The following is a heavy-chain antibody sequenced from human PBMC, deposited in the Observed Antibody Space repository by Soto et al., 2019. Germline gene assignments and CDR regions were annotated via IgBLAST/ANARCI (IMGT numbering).Heavy chain of an antibody. Sequence: ASVKVSCKASGYTFTSYYMHWVRQAPGQGLEWMGIINPSGGSTSYAQKFQGRVTMTRDTSTSTVYMELSSLRSEDTAMYYCAYDFWSGYYGAWGQGTLVTVSS. CDR2: INPSGGST. D-gene: IGHD3-3*01. CDR1: GYTFTSYY. V-gene: IGHV1-46*03. CDR3: AYDFWSGYYGA. J-gene: IGHJ5*02.